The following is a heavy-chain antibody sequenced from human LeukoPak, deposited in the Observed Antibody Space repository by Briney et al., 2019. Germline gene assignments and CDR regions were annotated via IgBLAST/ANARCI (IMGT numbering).Heavy chain of an antibody. V-gene: IGHV3-53*01. CDR1: GFSVSSNF. CDR2: SFSGGST. Sequence: GGSLRLSCAASGFSVSSNFMTWVRQAPGKGLESVSVSFSGGSTYYADSVKGRFTISRDNSKNTLYLQMNSLRAEDTAVYYCARGRRWDLLVSLIDASDIWGQGTMVTVSS. J-gene: IGHJ3*02. D-gene: IGHD1-26*01. CDR3: ARGRRWDLLVSLIDASDI.